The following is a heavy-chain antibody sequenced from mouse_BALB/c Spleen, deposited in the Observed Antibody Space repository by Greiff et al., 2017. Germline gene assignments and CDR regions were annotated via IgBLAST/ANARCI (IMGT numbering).Heavy chain of an antibody. J-gene: IGHJ4*01. Sequence: EVQVVESGGGLVQPGGSRKLSCAASGFTFSSFGMHWVRQAPEKGLEWVAYISSGSSTIYYADTVKGRFTISRDNPKNTLFLQMTSLRSEDTAMYYCARGGYGAMDYWGQGTSVTVSS. CDR2: ISSGSSTI. CDR3: ARGGYGAMDY. V-gene: IGHV5-17*02. CDR1: GFTFSSFG. D-gene: IGHD2-2*01.